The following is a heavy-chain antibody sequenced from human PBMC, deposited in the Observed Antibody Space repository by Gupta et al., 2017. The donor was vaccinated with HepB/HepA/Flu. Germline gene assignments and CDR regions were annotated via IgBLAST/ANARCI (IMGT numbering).Heavy chain of an antibody. CDR1: GLTFSASV. D-gene: IGHD4-17*01. J-gene: IGHJ6*02. CDR3: ATSTVTARQNYYFYSMDV. Sequence: EVQLVESGGGLVQTGGSLKLSCAASGLTFSASVRHRVRQASGNGLEWVCRIRTKADSYATAYAASVTVRFTISRDDSKNTAFLQMNSLKTEDTAVYYCATSTVTARQNYYFYSMDVWGQETTVSVSS. CDR2: IRTKADSYAT. V-gene: IGHV3-73*01.